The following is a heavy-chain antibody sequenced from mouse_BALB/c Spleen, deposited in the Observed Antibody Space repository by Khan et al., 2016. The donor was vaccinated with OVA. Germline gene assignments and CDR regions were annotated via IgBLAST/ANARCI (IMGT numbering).Heavy chain of an antibody. CDR3: SRSGYGSFVY. Sequence: QVQLKQSGAELVKPGASVKLSCKASGYMFSSYYMYWVKQRPGQGLEWIGEINPNNGGTNLNEKFKSKATLTVHKSSSTAYMQLSSLTSEDSAVYYCSRSGYGSFVYGGRGTLVTVSA. J-gene: IGHJ3*01. CDR2: INPNNGGT. D-gene: IGHD2-2*01. CDR1: GYMFSSYY. V-gene: IGHV1S81*02.